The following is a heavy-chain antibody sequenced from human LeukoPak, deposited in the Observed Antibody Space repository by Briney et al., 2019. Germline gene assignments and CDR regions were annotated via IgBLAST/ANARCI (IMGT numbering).Heavy chain of an antibody. D-gene: IGHD3-22*01. CDR2: IYTSGST. CDR1: GGSISSYY. J-gene: IGHJ4*02. Sequence: TSETLSLTCTVSGGSISSYYWSWIRQPAGKGLEWIGRIYTSGSTNYNPSLKSRVTMSVDTSKNQFSLKLSSVTAADTAVYYCARGKGITYYYDSSGLSTLYYFDYWGQGTLVTVSS. V-gene: IGHV4-4*07. CDR3: ARGKGITYYYDSSGLSTLYYFDY.